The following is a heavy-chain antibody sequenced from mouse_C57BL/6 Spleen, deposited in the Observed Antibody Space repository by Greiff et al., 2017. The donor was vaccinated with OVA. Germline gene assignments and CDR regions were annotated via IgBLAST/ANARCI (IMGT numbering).Heavy chain of an antibody. J-gene: IGHJ3*01. CDR3: ARGRTAQATAY. Sequence: VQGVESGAELVKPGASVKMSCKASGYTFTSYWITWVKQRPGQGLEWIGDIYPGSGSTNYNEKFKSKATLTVDTSSSTAYMQLSSLTSEDSAVYYCARGRTAQATAYWGQGTLVTVSA. CDR1: GYTFTSYW. D-gene: IGHD3-2*02. V-gene: IGHV1-55*01. CDR2: IYPGSGST.